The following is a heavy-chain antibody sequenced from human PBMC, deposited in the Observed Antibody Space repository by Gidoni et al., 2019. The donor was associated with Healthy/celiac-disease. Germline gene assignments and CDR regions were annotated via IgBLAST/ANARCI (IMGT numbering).Heavy chain of an antibody. CDR1: GGSISSYY. Sequence: QVQLQESGPGLVQPSETLSLTCTVSGGSISSYYWSWIRQPPGKGLEWIGYIYYSGSTNYNPSLKSRVTISVDTSKNQFSLKLSSVTAADTAVYYCARENCRFGYSSGWCYFDYWGQGTLVTVSS. J-gene: IGHJ4*02. CDR2: IYYSGST. CDR3: ARENCRFGYSSGWCYFDY. D-gene: IGHD6-19*01. V-gene: IGHV4-59*01.